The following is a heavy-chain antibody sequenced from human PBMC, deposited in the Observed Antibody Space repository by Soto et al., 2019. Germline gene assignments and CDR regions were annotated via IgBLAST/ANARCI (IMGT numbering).Heavy chain of an antibody. V-gene: IGHV1-8*01. CDR1: GYTFTDYD. CDR3: ARVAVAARPRWYNWFDP. Sequence: QEQLVQSGAEVKKPGASVKVSCKTSGYTFTDYDINWVRQATGQGLEWIGWMNPNSGETGYAHKFQGRGTMTRSPSLNTAYLELSSLRSEDTAVYYCARVAVAARPRWYNWFDPWGQGTLVTVSS. J-gene: IGHJ5*02. D-gene: IGHD2-15*01. CDR2: MNPNSGET.